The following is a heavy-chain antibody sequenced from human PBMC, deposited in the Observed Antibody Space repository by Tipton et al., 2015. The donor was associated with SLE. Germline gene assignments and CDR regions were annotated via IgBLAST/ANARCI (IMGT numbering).Heavy chain of an antibody. V-gene: IGHV3-15*01. D-gene: IGHD3-10*01. CDR2: IKSRGGGGTT. CDR3: TRVRDPRTWSLDN. Sequence: SLRLSCKLSGINFNDAWMTWVRQAPGKGLEWIGRIKSRGGGGTTDYGAPVKDRFTISRDDSKNIVYLQMNSLKIEDTAMYYCTRVRDPRTWSLDNWGQGTLVTVSA. CDR1: GINFNDAW. J-gene: IGHJ4*02.